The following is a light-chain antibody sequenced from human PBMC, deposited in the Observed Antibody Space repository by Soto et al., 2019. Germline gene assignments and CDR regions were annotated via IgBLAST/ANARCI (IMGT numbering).Light chain of an antibody. CDR1: SSDIGGYNY. J-gene: IGLJ1*01. Sequence: SVLTQPLSPSGSPGQSVPISCTGTSSDIGGYNYVSWYQQHPGKAPKLMIYEVSKRPSGVPDRFSGSKSGNTASLTVSGLQAEDEADYYCSSYAGSNNYVFGSGTKVTVL. CDR2: EVS. CDR3: SSYAGSNNYV. V-gene: IGLV2-8*01.